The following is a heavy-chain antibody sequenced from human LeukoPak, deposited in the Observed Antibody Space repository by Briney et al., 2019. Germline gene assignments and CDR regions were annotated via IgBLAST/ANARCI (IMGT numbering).Heavy chain of an antibody. CDR2: INWNGGST. CDR3: AKDRADSGSYRHHFDY. V-gene: IGHV3-20*04. J-gene: IGHJ4*02. D-gene: IGHD3-16*02. CDR1: GFTFDDYG. Sequence: GGSLRLSCAASGFTFDDYGMSWVRHAPGKGLEWVSGINWNGGSTGYADSVKGRFTISRDNSKNTLYLQMSSLRAEDTAVYYCAKDRADSGSYRHHFDYWGQGTLVTVSS.